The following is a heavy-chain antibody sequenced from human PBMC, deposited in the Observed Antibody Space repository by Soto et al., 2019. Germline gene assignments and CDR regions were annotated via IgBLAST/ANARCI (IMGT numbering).Heavy chain of an antibody. V-gene: IGHV3-23*01. D-gene: IGHD6-19*01. CDR1: GFTFSSYA. CDR3: ARGTGGSSAWRPLDR. Sequence: GSLRLSCAASGFTFSSYAMSWVRQAPGKGLEWVSIMSGSGGTTFYADSVKGRFTISRADSNNTVYLQMNSLRDEDTALYYCARGTGGSSAWRPLDRWGQGTLVTVSS. J-gene: IGHJ5*02. CDR2: MSGSGGTT.